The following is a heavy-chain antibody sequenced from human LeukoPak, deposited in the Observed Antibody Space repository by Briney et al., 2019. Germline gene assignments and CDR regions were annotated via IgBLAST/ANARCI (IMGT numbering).Heavy chain of an antibody. CDR3: ARVVHDDVWGSYRPGYHFDY. Sequence: ASVKVSCKASGYTFISYYMHWVRQAPGQGLEWMGIINPSGGSTSYAQKFQGRVTMTRDTSTSTVYMELSSLRSEDTAVYYCARVVHDDVWGSYRPGYHFDYWGQGTLVTLSS. CDR2: INPSGGST. V-gene: IGHV1-46*01. D-gene: IGHD3-16*02. J-gene: IGHJ4*02. CDR1: GYTFISYY.